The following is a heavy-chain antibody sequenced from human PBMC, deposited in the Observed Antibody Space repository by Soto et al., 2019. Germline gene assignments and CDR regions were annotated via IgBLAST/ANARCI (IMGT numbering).Heavy chain of an antibody. D-gene: IGHD1-1*01. J-gene: IGHJ3*02. CDR1: GGSVSSGSHY. V-gene: IGHV4-61*01. CDR2: IFHSGGT. Sequence: SETLSLTCTVSGGSVSSGSHYWSWIRQPPGKGLEWIGYIFHSGGTNYNPSLKGRVAISVDMSKNQFSLRLDSVTAADTAVYYCARDRYHTTTSFDAFDIWGQGRMVTVSS. CDR3: ARDRYHTTTSFDAFDI.